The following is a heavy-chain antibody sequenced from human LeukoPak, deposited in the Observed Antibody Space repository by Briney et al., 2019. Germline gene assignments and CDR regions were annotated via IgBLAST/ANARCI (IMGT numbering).Heavy chain of an antibody. CDR3: ASENHCSGGSCYSPLNY. CDR1: GGSISSGSYC. J-gene: IGHJ4*02. D-gene: IGHD2-15*01. Sequence: PSQTLSLTCTVSGGSISSGSYCWSWIRQSAGKGLEWIGHIYSSGSTNYNPSLKSRVTVSVDTSKNQFSLKLSSVTAADTAVYYCASENHCSGGSCYSPLNYWGQGTLVTVSS. V-gene: IGHV4-61*09. CDR2: IYSSGST.